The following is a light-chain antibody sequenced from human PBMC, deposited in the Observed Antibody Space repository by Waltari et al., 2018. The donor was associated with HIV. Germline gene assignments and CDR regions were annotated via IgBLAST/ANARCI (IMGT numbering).Light chain of an antibody. V-gene: IGLV1-47*01. CDR3: AAWDDSLSGWV. Sequence: QSVLTQPPSASGTPGQRVTISCSGSSSNIGSNYVYWYQQLPGTTPKLRIYRNNQRPSGVSDRFSGSKSGTSASLAISGLRSEDEADYYCAAWDDSLSGWVFGGGTKLTVL. CDR2: RNN. J-gene: IGLJ3*02. CDR1: SSNIGSNY.